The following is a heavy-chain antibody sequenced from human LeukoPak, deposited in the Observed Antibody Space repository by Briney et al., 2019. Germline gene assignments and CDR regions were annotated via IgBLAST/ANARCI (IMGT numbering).Heavy chain of an antibody. CDR3: ARGRAAAEVY. V-gene: IGHV4-59*01. D-gene: IGHD6-13*01. CDR1: GGSISSYY. J-gene: IGHJ4*02. Sequence: SETLSLTCTVSGGSISSYYWSWIRQPPGKGLKWIGYIYYSGSTNYNPSLKSRVSISVDTSKNQFSLKVSSVTPADTAVYYCARGRAAAEVYWGQGTLVTVSS. CDR2: IYYSGST.